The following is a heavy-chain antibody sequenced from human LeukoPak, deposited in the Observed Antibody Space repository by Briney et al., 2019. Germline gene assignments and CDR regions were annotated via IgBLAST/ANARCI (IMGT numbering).Heavy chain of an antibody. Sequence: PGGSLRLSCAASGFTFSSYAMHWVRQAPGKGLEWVAVISYDGSNKYYADSVKGRFTISRDNSKNTLYLQMNSLRAEDTAVYYCARGPLRFLEWSRWYFDYWGQGTLVTVSS. J-gene: IGHJ4*02. CDR1: GFTFSSYA. CDR3: ARGPLRFLEWSRWYFDY. CDR2: ISYDGSNK. V-gene: IGHV3-30-3*01. D-gene: IGHD3-3*01.